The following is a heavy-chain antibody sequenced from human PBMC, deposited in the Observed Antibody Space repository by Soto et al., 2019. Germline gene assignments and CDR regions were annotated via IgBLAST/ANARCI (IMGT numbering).Heavy chain of an antibody. Sequence: GASVKVSCKASGGTFSSYAISWVRQAPGQGLEWMGGITPIFGTANYAQKFQGRVTITADESTSTAYMELSSLRSEDTAVYYCARDLAIFGVVIYYGMDVWGQGTTVTVSS. CDR1: GGTFSSYA. D-gene: IGHD3-3*01. V-gene: IGHV1-69*13. J-gene: IGHJ6*02. CDR3: ARDLAIFGVVIYYGMDV. CDR2: ITPIFGTA.